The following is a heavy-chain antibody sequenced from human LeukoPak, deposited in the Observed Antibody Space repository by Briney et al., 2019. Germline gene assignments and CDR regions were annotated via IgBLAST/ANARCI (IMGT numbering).Heavy chain of an antibody. CDR2: IYHSTNT. V-gene: IGHV4-30-2*01. CDR3: AGGIGTTVRGYFDF. Sequence: SETLSLTCNVSGVSIINSDLYWSWIRQAPGKGLEWIGYIYHSTNTYYNPSLKSRVTMSVDTSKNQFSLRLASVTAADTAVYYCAGGIGTTVRGYFDFWGQGTQVTVSS. J-gene: IGHJ4*02. D-gene: IGHD4-11*01. CDR1: GVSIINSDLY.